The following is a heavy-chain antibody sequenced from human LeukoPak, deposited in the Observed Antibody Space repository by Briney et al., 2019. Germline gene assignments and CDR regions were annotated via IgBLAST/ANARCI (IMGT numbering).Heavy chain of an antibody. D-gene: IGHD3-10*01. CDR3: AREGWFGGIRVYGMDV. V-gene: IGHV7-4-1*02. Sequence: ASVKVSCKASGYTFSTNAMNWVRQAPGQGLEWMGWINTKSGNPTYAQGFTGRLVFSLDTSVSTAYLQISSLRAEDTAVYYCAREGWFGGIRVYGMDVWGQGTTVTVSS. CDR1: GYTFSTNA. J-gene: IGHJ6*02. CDR2: INTKSGNP.